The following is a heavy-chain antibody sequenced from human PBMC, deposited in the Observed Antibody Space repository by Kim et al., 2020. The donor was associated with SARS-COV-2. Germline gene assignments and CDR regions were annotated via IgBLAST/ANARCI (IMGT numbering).Heavy chain of an antibody. D-gene: IGHD3-10*01. Sequence: SETLSLTCTVSGGSISSSSYYWGWIRQPPGKGLGWIGSIYYSGSTYYNPSLKSRVTISVDTSKNQFSLKLSSVTAADTAVYYCARHALRSITMVRGVIGYGMDVWGQGTTVTVSS. J-gene: IGHJ6*02. CDR3: ARHALRSITMVRGVIGYGMDV. CDR2: IYYSGST. CDR1: GGSISSSSYY. V-gene: IGHV4-39*01.